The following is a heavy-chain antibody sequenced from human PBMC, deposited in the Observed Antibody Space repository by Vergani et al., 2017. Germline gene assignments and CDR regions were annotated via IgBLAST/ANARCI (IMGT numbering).Heavy chain of an antibody. CDR3: ARDLTTYVLRYVDGNSFDL. CDR1: GFTFSSYT. CDR2: ISPSTNYI. J-gene: IGHJ4*02. Sequence: EGQLVESGGGLVKPGGSLRLSCAASGFTFSSYTITWVRQAPGKGLEWVSSISPSTNYIYYADSVKGRFTNSRDNARNSLYLQMNSLRAEDTAVYYCARDLTTYVLRYVDGNSFDLWGQGTLVTVSS. D-gene: IGHD3-9*01. V-gene: IGHV3-21*01.